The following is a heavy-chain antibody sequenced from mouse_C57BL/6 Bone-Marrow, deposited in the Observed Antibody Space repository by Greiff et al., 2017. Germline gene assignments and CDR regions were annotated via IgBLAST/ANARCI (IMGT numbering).Heavy chain of an antibody. CDR3: ARNSNSNYGLYYYAMDY. Sequence: VTLMESGPGLLQPSQSLSITCTVSVFSFTISVVHLVRQSPGNGLECLGVIWSGGSTDYNSAFISRLSISKDNSKSQVFFKMNSLQADDTAIYYCARNSNSNYGLYYYAMDYWGQGTSVTVSS. CDR2: IWSGGST. CDR1: VFSFTISV. V-gene: IGHV2-2*01. J-gene: IGHJ4*01. D-gene: IGHD2-5*01.